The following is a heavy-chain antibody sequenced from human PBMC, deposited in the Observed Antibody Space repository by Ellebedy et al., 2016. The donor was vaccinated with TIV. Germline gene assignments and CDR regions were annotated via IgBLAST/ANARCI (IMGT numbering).Heavy chain of an antibody. CDR3: ARDTTSDY. D-gene: IGHD1-1*01. V-gene: IGHV3-72*01. Sequence: GESLKISCAASGFTFSDYHMSWIRQAPGKGPEWVGRSRNKAKSYTTDYAASVKGRFTISRDDSKNSLYLQMNSLKTEDTAIYYCARDTTSDYWGQGALVTVSS. CDR2: SRNKAKSYTT. CDR1: GFTFSDYH. J-gene: IGHJ4*02.